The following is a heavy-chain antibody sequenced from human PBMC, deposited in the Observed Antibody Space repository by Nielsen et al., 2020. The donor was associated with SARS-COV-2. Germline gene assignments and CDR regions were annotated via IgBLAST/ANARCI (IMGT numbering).Heavy chain of an antibody. CDR1: GFTFSSYA. J-gene: IGHJ6*02. CDR3: ARDSLRWYPYYYYYYGMDV. D-gene: IGHD4-23*01. CDR2: ISSSSSYI. Sequence: GGSLRLSCAASGFTFSSYAMNWVRQAPGKGLEWVSSISSSSSYIYYADSVKGRFTISRDSAKNSLYLQMNSLRAEDTAVYYCARDSLRWYPYYYYYYGMDVWGQGTTVTVSS. V-gene: IGHV3-21*01.